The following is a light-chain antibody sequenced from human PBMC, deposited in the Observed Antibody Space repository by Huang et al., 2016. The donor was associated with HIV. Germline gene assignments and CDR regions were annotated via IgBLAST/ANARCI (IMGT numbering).Light chain of an antibody. CDR2: AAS. CDR1: QDIINF. J-gene: IGKJ3*01. V-gene: IGKV1-8*01. CDR3: QQYDIHPLT. Sequence: IRMTQSPSSLSASTGDRVTITCRANQDIINFLAWYQQRPGSVPKLLIYAASTLQSGVPSRFSGNESGTDFTLTIGCLHSEDVATYYCQQYDIHPLTFGPGTRVDIK.